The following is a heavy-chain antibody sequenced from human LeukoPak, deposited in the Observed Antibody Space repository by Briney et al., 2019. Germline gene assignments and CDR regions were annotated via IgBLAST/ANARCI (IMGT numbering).Heavy chain of an antibody. CDR1: GFTFSDYY. Sequence: PGGSLRLSCAASGFTFSDYYMSWIRQAPGKGLEWVSYISSSGSTIYYADSVKGRFTISRDNAKNSLYLQMNSLRAEDTAVYYCAREGREQQLVLGYYYYYMDVWGKGTTVTVSS. J-gene: IGHJ6*03. CDR2: ISSSGSTI. D-gene: IGHD6-13*01. CDR3: AREGREQQLVLGYYYYYMDV. V-gene: IGHV3-11*04.